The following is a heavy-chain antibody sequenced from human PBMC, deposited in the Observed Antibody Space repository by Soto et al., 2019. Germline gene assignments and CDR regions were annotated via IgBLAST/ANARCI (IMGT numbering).Heavy chain of an antibody. CDR1: GLSFSDYA. V-gene: IGHV3-23*01. CDR3: AKRSPYSSCWYSPIFDY. Sequence: QPGGSLRLSCAASGLSFSDYAMSWVRQAPGKGLELVSVSSESGGSTHYADSVRGRFTVSRDNSKNSLSLRMNSLRGEDTAVYFCAKRSPYSSCWYSPIFDYWGQGALVTVSS. D-gene: IGHD6-13*01. J-gene: IGHJ4*02. CDR2: SSESGGST.